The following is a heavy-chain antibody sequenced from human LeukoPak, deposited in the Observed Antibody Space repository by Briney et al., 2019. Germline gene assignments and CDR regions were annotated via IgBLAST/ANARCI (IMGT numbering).Heavy chain of an antibody. CDR2: INSDGSST. Sequence: PGGSLRLSCAASGFTFSSYWMHWVRQAPGKGLVWVSRINSDGSSTSYVDSVKGRFTISRDNAKNTLYLQMNSLRAEDTAVYYCARGEPAARGVSGYWGQGTLVTVSS. CDR3: ARGEPAARGVSGY. D-gene: IGHD3-10*01. J-gene: IGHJ4*02. CDR1: GFTFSSYW. V-gene: IGHV3-74*01.